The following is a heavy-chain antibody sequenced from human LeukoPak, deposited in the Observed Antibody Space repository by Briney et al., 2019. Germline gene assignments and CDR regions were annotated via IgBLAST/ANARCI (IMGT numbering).Heavy chain of an antibody. CDR3: ARAPPHVRWFGP. Sequence: SETLSLTCTVSGGSIRSGYYYWTWIRQHSGKGLEWIGYINDSGNTYYNPSLKSRCTISVDRTKNRFSLKLSFVTAADTAVYFCARAPPHVRWFGPWGQGTLVTVSS. V-gene: IGHV4-31*03. J-gene: IGHJ5*02. CDR1: GGSIRSGYYY. CDR2: INDSGNT.